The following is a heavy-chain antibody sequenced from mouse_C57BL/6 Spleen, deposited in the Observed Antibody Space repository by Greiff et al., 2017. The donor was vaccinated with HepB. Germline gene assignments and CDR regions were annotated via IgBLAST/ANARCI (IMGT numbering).Heavy chain of an antibody. CDR1: GFTFSDYF. J-gene: IGHJ1*03. CDR3: ARHEGVDV. CDR2: ISNGGGSF. V-gene: IGHV5-12*01. Sequence: EVNVVESGGGLVQPGASLKLSCAASGFTFSDYFMYWVRQTPEKRLEWVAYISNGGGSFYYLDTVKVRFTISRDNAKNTLYLQMSPLKSEYTAMYYCARHEGVDVWGTGTTIAVTT.